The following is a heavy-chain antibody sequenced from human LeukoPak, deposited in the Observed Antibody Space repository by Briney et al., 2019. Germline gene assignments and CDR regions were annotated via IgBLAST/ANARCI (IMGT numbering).Heavy chain of an antibody. CDR1: GFTFSSYA. CDR3: AKDRSYCSSTSCPFDY. Sequence: GGSLRLSCAASGFTFSSYAMSWVRQAPGKGLEWVSAISGSGGSTYYADSVKGRFTISRDNSKNTLYLQMNSLRAEDTAVYYCAKDRSYCSSTSCPFDYWGQGTLVTVSS. CDR2: ISGSGGST. D-gene: IGHD2-2*01. V-gene: IGHV3-23*01. J-gene: IGHJ4*02.